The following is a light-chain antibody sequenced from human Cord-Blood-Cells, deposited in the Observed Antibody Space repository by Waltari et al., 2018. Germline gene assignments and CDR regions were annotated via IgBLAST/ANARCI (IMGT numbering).Light chain of an antibody. Sequence: DIQRTQLPSTLSASAGHRATFTCRASQSISSWLAWYQQKPGKAPKLLIYKASSLESGVPSRFSGSGSGTEFTLTISSLQPDDFATYYCQQYNSYSYRFGQGTKLEIK. J-gene: IGKJ1*01. CDR3: QQYNSYSYR. CDR1: QSISSW. CDR2: KAS. V-gene: IGKV1-5*03.